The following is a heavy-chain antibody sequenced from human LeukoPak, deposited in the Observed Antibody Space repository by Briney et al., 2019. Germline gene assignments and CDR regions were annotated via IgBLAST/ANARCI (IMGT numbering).Heavy chain of an antibody. J-gene: IGHJ4*02. Sequence: GGSLRLSCAASGFTFSSYSMNWVRQAPGKGLEWVSSISSSSGYIYYADSVKGRFTISRDNAKNSLYLQMNSLRAEDTAVYYCARDRWDIVVVPAGLVDYWGQGTLVTVSS. CDR3: ARDRWDIVVVPAGLVDY. CDR2: ISSSSGYI. CDR1: GFTFSSYS. D-gene: IGHD2-2*01. V-gene: IGHV3-21*01.